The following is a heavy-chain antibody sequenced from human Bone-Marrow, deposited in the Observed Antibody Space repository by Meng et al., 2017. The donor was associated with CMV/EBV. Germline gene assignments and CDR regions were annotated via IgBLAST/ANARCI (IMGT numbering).Heavy chain of an antibody. J-gene: IGHJ4*02. Sequence: LSLTCAASGFTFSSYAMHWVRQAPGKGLEWVAVISYDGSNKYYADSVKGRFTISRDNAKKSLYLQMNSLRAEDTAVYYCTLFDYWGQGTLVTVSS. CDR1: GFTFSSYA. V-gene: IGHV3-30*04. CDR2: ISYDGSNK. CDR3: TLFDY.